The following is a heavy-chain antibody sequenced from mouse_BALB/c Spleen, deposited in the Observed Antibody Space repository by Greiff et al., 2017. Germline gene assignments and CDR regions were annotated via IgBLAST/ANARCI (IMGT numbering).Heavy chain of an antibody. J-gene: IGHJ4*01. D-gene: IGHD1-1*01. Sequence: LQQPGSELVRPGASVKLSCKASGYTFTSYWMHWVKQRPGQGLEWIGNIYPGSGSTNYDERFKSKATLTVDTSSSTAYMQLSSLTSEDSAVYYCTRSVDYDDAMDYWGQGTSVTVSS. CDR3: TRSVDYDDAMDY. CDR2: IYPGSGST. CDR1: GYTFTSYW. V-gene: IGHV1S22*01.